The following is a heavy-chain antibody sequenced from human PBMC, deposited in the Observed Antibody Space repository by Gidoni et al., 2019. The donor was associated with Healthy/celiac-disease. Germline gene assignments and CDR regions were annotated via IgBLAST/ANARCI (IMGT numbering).Heavy chain of an antibody. CDR3: ARGCGDYGDYPGGGVHWFDP. Sequence: QVQLVQSGAAVKKPGSSVKFSCKASGGTFSRYAIRWVRQAPGQGLDVMGGIIPIFGKANNAKKFQGRVKMPADEQTGTAYRGLSSRGLEETAVYYCARGCGDYGDYPGGGVHWFDPWGQGTLVTVSS. CDR1: GGTFSRYA. J-gene: IGHJ5*02. V-gene: IGHV1-69*01. D-gene: IGHD4-17*01. CDR2: IIPIFGKA.